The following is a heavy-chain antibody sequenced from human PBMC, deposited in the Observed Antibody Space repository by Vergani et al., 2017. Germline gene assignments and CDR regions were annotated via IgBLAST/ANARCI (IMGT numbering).Heavy chain of an antibody. CDR2: IYSTGST. J-gene: IGHJ6*02. Sequence: QVQLEESGPGLVKPSETLSLTCTVSGGSFNTYYWSWIRQSPGKGLEWIGYIYSTGSTNYNPSLNSRVTMSVDTSKNQLSLKLRSVTAEDTAVYFCARVMYRDEASTGYRLEGMDIWGQGTTVTISS. CDR1: GGSFNTYY. D-gene: IGHD3-9*01. CDR3: ARVMYRDEASTGYRLEGMDI. V-gene: IGHV4-59*13.